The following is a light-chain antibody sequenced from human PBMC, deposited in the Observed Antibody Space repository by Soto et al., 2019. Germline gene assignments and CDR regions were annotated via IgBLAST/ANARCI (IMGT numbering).Light chain of an antibody. J-gene: IGKJ4*01. V-gene: IGKV3-15*01. CDR3: QRYNVWPLT. Sequence: EIVMTQSPATLSVSPGERATLSCRASQSVSSNLAWYQQKPGQTPKLLIYVASTRATGIPARFSGSGSGTEFTLAISSLQCEDFAVYYCQRYNVWPLTFGGGTKVEFK. CDR1: QSVSSN. CDR2: VAS.